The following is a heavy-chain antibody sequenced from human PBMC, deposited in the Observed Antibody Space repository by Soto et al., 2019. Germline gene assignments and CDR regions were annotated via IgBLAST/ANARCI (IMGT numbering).Heavy chain of an antibody. CDR3: VADRGYSTGWYGVFDY. D-gene: IGHD6-19*01. CDR2: IVVDSGNT. CDR1: GFTLTSSA. Sequence: ASVKVSCKASGFTLTSSAMQWVRQARGQRLEWIGWIVVDSGNTNYAQKFQERVTITRDKSTSTAYMELSSLRSEDTAVYYCVADRGYSTGWYGVFDYWGQGTLVTVSS. V-gene: IGHV1-58*02. J-gene: IGHJ4*02.